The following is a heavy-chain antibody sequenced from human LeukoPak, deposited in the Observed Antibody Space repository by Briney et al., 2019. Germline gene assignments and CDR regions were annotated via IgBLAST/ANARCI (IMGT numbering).Heavy chain of an antibody. Sequence: SETLSLTCIISGGSISSSTYYWSWIRQPPGKGLEWIGYIYYSGSTNYNPSLKSRVTISVDTSKNQFSLKLSSVTAADTAVYYCARVSTVTPPRGNYYYYYYMDVWGKGTTVTISS. J-gene: IGHJ6*03. CDR2: IYYSGST. CDR1: GGSISSSTYY. V-gene: IGHV4-61*01. D-gene: IGHD4-17*01. CDR3: ARVSTVTPPRGNYYYYYYMDV.